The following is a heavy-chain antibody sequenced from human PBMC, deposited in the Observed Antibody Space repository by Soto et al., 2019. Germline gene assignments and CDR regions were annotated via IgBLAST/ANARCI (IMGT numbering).Heavy chain of an antibody. Sequence: SETLSLTCTVSGGSISSSSYYWGWIRQPPGKGLEWIGSIYYSGSTYYNPSLKSRVTISVDTSKNQFSLKLSSVTAADTAVYYRARHSSSWYSAFDIWGQGTMVTVSS. D-gene: IGHD6-13*01. V-gene: IGHV4-39*01. CDR3: ARHSSSWYSAFDI. J-gene: IGHJ3*02. CDR1: GGSISSSSYY. CDR2: IYYSGST.